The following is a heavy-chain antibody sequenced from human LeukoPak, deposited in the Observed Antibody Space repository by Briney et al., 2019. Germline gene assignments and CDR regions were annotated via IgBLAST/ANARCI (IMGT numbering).Heavy chain of an antibody. D-gene: IGHD3-16*02. CDR1: GGSISSSSYY. J-gene: IGHJ4*02. CDR2: IYYSGST. CDR3: YIYDYVWGSYRRHFDY. Sequence: SETLSLTCTVSGGSISSSSYYWGWIRQPPGKGLEWIVSIYYSGSTYYNPSLKSRATISVDTSKNQFSLKLSSVTAADTAVYYCYIYDYVWGSYRRHFDYWGQGTLVTVSS. V-gene: IGHV4-39*01.